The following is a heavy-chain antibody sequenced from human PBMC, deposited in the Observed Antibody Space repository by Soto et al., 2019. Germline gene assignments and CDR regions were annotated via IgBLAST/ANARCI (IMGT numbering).Heavy chain of an antibody. V-gene: IGHV4-30-2*05. CDR1: GGSISSGGYS. CDR2: IHNSGSP. Sequence: PSETLSLTCAVSGGSISSGGYSWSWIRQPPGKGLEWIGHIHNSGSPYNNPSLKSRVTISADTSMNQFSLALTSVTAADTAMYYCARGSATDKVVPWGQGRRVTVSS. J-gene: IGHJ5*02. CDR3: ARGSATDKVVP.